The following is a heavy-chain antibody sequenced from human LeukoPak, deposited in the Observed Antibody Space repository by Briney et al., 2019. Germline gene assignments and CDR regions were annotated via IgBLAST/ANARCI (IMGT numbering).Heavy chain of an antibody. Sequence: SVKVYCKASGGTFASYAISWVRQAPGQGLEWMGRIIPIFGTVNYAQKFQGRVTMTTDESTSTAYMELSSLRSEDTAVYFCARVSTEVDTAMAVFDYWGQGTLVTVSS. J-gene: IGHJ4*02. CDR2: IIPIFGTV. D-gene: IGHD5-18*01. CDR1: GGTFASYA. CDR3: ARVSTEVDTAMAVFDY. V-gene: IGHV1-69*05.